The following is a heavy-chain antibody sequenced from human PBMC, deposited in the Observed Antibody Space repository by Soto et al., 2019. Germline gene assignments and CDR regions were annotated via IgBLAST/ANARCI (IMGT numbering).Heavy chain of an antibody. J-gene: IGHJ6*02. D-gene: IGHD3-16*01. V-gene: IGHV1-18*01. CDR2: ISPYSGNT. Sequence: QVQLVQSGDEVRKPGSSVKVSCKASGYIFVNYGIAWVRQAPGQGLEWMGWISPYSGNTHYASKVQGRLTMTTETATSTEYMDMEILTSEDEAVYYCAMVDNYVTPTPQDVWGQGTTVTVSS. CDR1: GYIFVNYG. CDR3: AMVDNYVTPTPQDV.